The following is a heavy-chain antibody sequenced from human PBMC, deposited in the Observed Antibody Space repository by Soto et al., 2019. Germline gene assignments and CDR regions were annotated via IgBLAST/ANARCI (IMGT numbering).Heavy chain of an antibody. CDR1: GFSVSSNY. Sequence: GSLRLSCVVSGFSVSSNYMSRVRQAPGKGLDWVSVIYADGTTYYGDSVKGRFTISRHNSRNTLYLQMDSLRTEDTAVYYCARGGDSFTNSEGSTFDYWGQGTLVTVSS. V-gene: IGHV3-53*04. J-gene: IGHJ4*02. CDR2: IYADGTT. CDR3: ARGGDSFTNSEGSTFDY. D-gene: IGHD2-15*01.